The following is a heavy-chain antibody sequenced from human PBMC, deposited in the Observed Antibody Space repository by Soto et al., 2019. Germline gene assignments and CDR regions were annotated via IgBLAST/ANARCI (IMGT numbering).Heavy chain of an antibody. CDR1: GYTFTSYD. Sequence: ASVKVSCKASGYTFTSYDIHWVRQVTGQGLEWMGWMDPSSGNTGYAQKFQGRVSMTRDTSISTAYMELTTLRSEDTAVYYCVRGNRNSWIYTGESWGQGTRVSVSS. V-gene: IGHV1-8*01. D-gene: IGHD1-26*01. CDR2: MDPSSGNT. CDR3: VRGNRNSWIYTGES. J-gene: IGHJ5*02.